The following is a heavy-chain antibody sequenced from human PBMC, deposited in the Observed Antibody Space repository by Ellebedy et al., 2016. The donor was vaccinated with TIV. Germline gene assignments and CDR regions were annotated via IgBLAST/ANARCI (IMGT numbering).Heavy chain of an antibody. CDR3: ARDGRKFDI. CDR2: INPNSGGT. J-gene: IGHJ3*02. CDR1: GYTLTELS. Sequence: ASVKVSCXVSGYTLTELSMHWVRQAPGKGLEWMGWINPNSGGTNYAQKFQGRVTMTRDTSISTAYMELRSLRSDDTAVYYCARDGRKFDIWGQGTMVTVSS. V-gene: IGHV1-2*02.